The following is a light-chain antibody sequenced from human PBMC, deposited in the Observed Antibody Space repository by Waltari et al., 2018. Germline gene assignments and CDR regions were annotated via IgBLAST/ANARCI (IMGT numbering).Light chain of an antibody. CDR1: QGIGRW. CDR3: QQYDGYSS. CDR2: DAS. J-gene: IGKJ2*01. Sequence: DIQMTQSPSTLSASVGDRVTITCRASQGIGRWLAWYQQKPGKAPTLLFYDASRLVIGVPSTFSGSGVGTEFSLTISSLQPDDFATYYCQQYDGYSSFGQGTKLEIK. V-gene: IGKV1-5*01.